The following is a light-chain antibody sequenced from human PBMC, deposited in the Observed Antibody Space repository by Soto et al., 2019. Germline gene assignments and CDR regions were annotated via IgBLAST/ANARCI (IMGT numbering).Light chain of an antibody. J-gene: IGKJ2*01. CDR1: QSVTTN. CDR3: QQYHSWPHT. Sequence: DTVLTQSPATLSVSPGERATFSCKASQSVTTNLAWYQQKPGQVPRLLIYGASTRASGIPARFSGSGSGTEFTLSISSLQSEDFAIYHCQQYHSWPHTFGQGTKVDI. CDR2: GAS. V-gene: IGKV3-15*01.